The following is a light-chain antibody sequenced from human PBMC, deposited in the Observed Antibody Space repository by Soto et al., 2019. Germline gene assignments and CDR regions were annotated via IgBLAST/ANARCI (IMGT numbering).Light chain of an antibody. V-gene: IGLV1-44*01. CDR2: TNN. CDR1: SSNIGSNI. Sequence: QSVLTQPPSASATPGQRVTISCSGSSSNIGSNIVNWYQQLPGTAPKLLIYTNNQRPSGVPERFSGSKSGTSASLAISGLQSEDEAHYYCAAWDDNLNGVVFGGGTKVTVL. J-gene: IGLJ3*02. CDR3: AAWDDNLNGVV.